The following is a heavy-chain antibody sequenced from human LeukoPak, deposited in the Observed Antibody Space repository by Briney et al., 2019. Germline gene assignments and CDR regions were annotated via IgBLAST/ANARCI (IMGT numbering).Heavy chain of an antibody. J-gene: IGHJ5*02. CDR3: ARGLNYYGSGSYRGWFDP. V-gene: IGHV1-2*04. D-gene: IGHD3-10*01. CDR2: INPNSGGT. CDR1: GYTFTGYY. Sequence: VSVKVSCKASGYTFTGYYMHWVRQAPGQGLEWMGWINPNSGGTNYAQKFQGWVTMTRDTSISTAYMELSRLRSDDTAVYYCARGLNYYGSGSYRGWFDPWGQGTLVTVSS.